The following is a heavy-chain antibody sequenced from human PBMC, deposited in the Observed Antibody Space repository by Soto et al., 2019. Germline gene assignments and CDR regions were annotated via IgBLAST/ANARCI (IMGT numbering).Heavy chain of an antibody. CDR1: RFTFSSYA. CDR3: AKSRIASTGPPEYFQH. D-gene: IGHD6-13*01. CDR2: LSGSGGSI. J-gene: IGHJ1*01. Sequence: GGSLRLYCAGSRFTFSSYAMSWVRHAPGKWLEWVSALSGSGGSIYYEDSVKGRFTISRDNSKNTLYLQMNSLRGEDSAVYYCAKSRIASTGPPEYFQHWGQGXLVTVSS. V-gene: IGHV3-23*02.